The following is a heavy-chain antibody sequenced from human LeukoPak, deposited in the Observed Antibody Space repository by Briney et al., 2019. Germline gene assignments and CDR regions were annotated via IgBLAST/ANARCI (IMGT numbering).Heavy chain of an antibody. J-gene: IGHJ4*02. Sequence: GGSLRLSCAASGFTFSSYGVHWVRQAPGKGLEWVAVISYDGSNKYYADSVKGRFTISRDNSKNTLYLQMNSLRAEDTAVYYCAKDHGGSSDYWGQGTLVTVSS. CDR3: AKDHGGSSDY. D-gene: IGHD1-26*01. CDR1: GFTFSSYG. CDR2: ISYDGSNK. V-gene: IGHV3-30*18.